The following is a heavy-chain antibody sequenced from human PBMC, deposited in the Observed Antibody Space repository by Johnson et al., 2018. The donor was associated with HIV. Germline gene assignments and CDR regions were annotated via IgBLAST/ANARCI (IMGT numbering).Heavy chain of an antibody. CDR3: ARVRRSSRWYDLLAFDI. CDR2: INWNGGST. J-gene: IGHJ3*02. CDR1: GFTFDDFG. D-gene: IGHD6-13*01. Sequence: MQLVESGGGVQRPGGSLRLSCAASGFTFDDFGMGWVRQAPGKGLEWVSGINWNGGSTSYADSVKGRFTISRDNAKNSLYVQMNSLRAEDTAVYYCARVRRSSRWYDLLAFDIWGQGTMGTVSS. V-gene: IGHV3-20*04.